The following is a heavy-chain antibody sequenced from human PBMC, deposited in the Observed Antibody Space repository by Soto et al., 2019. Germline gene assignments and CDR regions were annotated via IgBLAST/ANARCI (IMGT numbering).Heavy chain of an antibody. CDR3: ATDRGEGWLQNDSYYYGMDV. CDR2: IIPIFGTA. Sequence: SVKVSCKASGGTFSSYAISWVRQAPGQGLEWMGGIIPIFGTANYAQKFQGRVTITADESTSTAYMELSSLRSEETAVYYCATDRGEGWLQNDSYYYGMDVWGQGTTVTVSS. J-gene: IGHJ6*02. CDR1: GGTFSSYA. D-gene: IGHD5-12*01. V-gene: IGHV1-69*13.